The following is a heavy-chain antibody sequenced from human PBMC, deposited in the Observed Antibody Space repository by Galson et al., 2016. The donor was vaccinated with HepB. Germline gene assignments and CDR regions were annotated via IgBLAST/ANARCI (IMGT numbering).Heavy chain of an antibody. J-gene: IGHJ4*02. V-gene: IGHV3-15*01. CDR3: ATHFYDVLTGYSYYFDH. CDR2: IRSKTDGGAT. D-gene: IGHD3-9*01. CDR1: GLTFSYVW. Sequence: SLRLSCAASGLTFSYVWMSWVRQAPGKGLEWVVRIRSKTDGGATDYAAPVKGRFSISRDDSKSTVYLQMNSLKTEDTAVYYCATHFYDVLTGYSYYFDHWGQGTLVTVSS.